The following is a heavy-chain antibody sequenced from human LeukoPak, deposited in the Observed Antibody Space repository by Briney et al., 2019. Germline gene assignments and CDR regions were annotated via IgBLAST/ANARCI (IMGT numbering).Heavy chain of an antibody. D-gene: IGHD6-19*01. CDR1: GFTFSSYG. J-gene: IGHJ5*02. V-gene: IGHV3-30*18. Sequence: GGSLRLSCAASGFTFSSYGMHWVRQAPGKGLEWVAVISYDGSNKYYADSVKGRFTISRDNSKNTLYLQMNSLRAEDTAVYYCAKGNIAVAGLGSWFDPWGQGTLVTVSS. CDR2: ISYDGSNK. CDR3: AKGNIAVAGLGSWFDP.